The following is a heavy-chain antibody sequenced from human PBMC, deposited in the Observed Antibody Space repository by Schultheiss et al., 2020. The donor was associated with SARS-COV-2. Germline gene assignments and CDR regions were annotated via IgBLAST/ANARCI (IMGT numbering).Heavy chain of an antibody. Sequence: GGSLRLSCAASGFTFSSYSMSWVRQAPGKGLEWVSGINWNGGSTGYADSVKGRFTISRDNAKNSLYLQMNSLRAEDTALYYCARGKVSSSWYNYWGQGTLVTVSS. D-gene: IGHD6-13*01. CDR2: INWNGGST. V-gene: IGHV3-20*04. CDR3: ARGKVSSSWYNY. J-gene: IGHJ4*02. CDR1: GFTFSSYS.